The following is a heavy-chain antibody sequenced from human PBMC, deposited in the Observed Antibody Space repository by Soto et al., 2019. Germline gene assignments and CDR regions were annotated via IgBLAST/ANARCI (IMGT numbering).Heavy chain of an antibody. Sequence: GGSLRLSCAASGFTFSSYGMHWVRQAPGKGLEWVAVISYDGSNKYYADSVKGRFTISRDNSKNTLYLQMNSLRAEDTAVYYCAKVDTAMAFDYWGQGTLVTVSS. CDR2: ISYDGSNK. CDR1: GFTFSSYG. V-gene: IGHV3-30*18. D-gene: IGHD5-18*01. CDR3: AKVDTAMAFDY. J-gene: IGHJ4*02.